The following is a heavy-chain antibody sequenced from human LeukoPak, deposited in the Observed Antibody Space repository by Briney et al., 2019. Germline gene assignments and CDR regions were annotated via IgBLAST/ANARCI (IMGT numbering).Heavy chain of an antibody. CDR2: IYTTGST. J-gene: IGHJ5*02. Sequence: SETLSLTCSVSGASISGYYWTWIRQPAGRGLEWIGRIYTTGSTKYNPSLKSRVIMSVDASKNQISLKVRSATAADTAVYYCARTTEDCSSTSCYQYWFDPWGQGTLVTVSS. D-gene: IGHD2-2*01. V-gene: IGHV4-4*07. CDR3: ARTTEDCSSTSCYQYWFDP. CDR1: GASISGYY.